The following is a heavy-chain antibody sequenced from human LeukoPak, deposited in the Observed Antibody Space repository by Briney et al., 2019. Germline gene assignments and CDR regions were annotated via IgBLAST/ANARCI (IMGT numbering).Heavy chain of an antibody. Sequence: ASVKVSCKASGYTFTGYYTHWVRQAPGQGLEWMGWINPNSGGTNYAQKFQGRVTMTRDTSISTAYMELSRLRSDDTAVYYCARDLSSRYYFDYWGQGTLVTVSS. CDR2: INPNSGGT. J-gene: IGHJ4*02. CDR1: GYTFTGYY. D-gene: IGHD6-13*01. CDR3: ARDLSSRYYFDY. V-gene: IGHV1-2*02.